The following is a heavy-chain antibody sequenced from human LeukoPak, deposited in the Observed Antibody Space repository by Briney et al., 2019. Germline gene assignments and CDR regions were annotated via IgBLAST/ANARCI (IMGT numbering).Heavy chain of an antibody. CDR2: ISYDGSNK. D-gene: IGHD6-19*01. J-gene: IGHJ4*02. Sequence: GGSLRLSCAASGFTFSSYAMHWVRQAPGKGLEWVAVISYDGSNKYYADSVKGRFTISRDNSKNTLYLQMNSLRAEDTAVYYCARDHEESSGWYSDYWGQGTLVTVSS. CDR3: ARDHEESSGWYSDY. CDR1: GFTFSSYA. V-gene: IGHV3-30-3*01.